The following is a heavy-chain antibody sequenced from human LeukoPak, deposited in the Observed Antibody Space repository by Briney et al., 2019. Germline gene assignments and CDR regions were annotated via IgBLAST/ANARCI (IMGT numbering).Heavy chain of an antibody. CDR3: ARPRSGSYPPLDAFDI. D-gene: IGHD1-26*01. CDR2: IIPIFGTA. CDR1: GYTFTSYD. J-gene: IGHJ3*02. Sequence: ASVKVSCKASGYTFTSYDINWVRQATGQGLEWMGGIIPIFGTANYAQKFQGRVTITADESTSTAYMELSSLRSEDTAVYYCARPRSGSYPPLDAFDIWGQGTMVTVSS. V-gene: IGHV1-69*13.